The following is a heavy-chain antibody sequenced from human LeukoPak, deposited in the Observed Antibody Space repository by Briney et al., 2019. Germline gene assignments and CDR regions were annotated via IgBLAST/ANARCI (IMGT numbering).Heavy chain of an antibody. Sequence: GGSLRLPCAASGFTFSSYWMSWVRQAPGKGLEWVANIKQDGSEKYYVDSVKGRFTISRNNAKTSLYLQMNSLRAEDTAVYYCARDTLDLVGATYFDYWGQGTLVTVSS. V-gene: IGHV3-7*01. CDR3: ARDTLDLVGATYFDY. CDR1: GFTFSSYW. J-gene: IGHJ4*02. D-gene: IGHD1-26*01. CDR2: IKQDGSEK.